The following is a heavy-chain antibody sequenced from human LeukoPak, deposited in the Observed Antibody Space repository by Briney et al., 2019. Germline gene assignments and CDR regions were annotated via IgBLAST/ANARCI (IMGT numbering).Heavy chain of an antibody. CDR2: INHNSGGT. J-gene: IGHJ4*02. CDR1: GYTFTGYY. CDR3: ARDRGSLVEMATGAFYYFDY. D-gene: IGHD5-24*01. V-gene: IGHV1-2*02. Sequence: ASVKVSCKASGYTFTGYYMHWVRQAPGQGLEWMGWINHNSGGTNYAQKFQGRVTMTRDTSISTAYMELSRLGSDDTAVYYCARDRGSLVEMATGAFYYFDYWGQGTLVTVSS.